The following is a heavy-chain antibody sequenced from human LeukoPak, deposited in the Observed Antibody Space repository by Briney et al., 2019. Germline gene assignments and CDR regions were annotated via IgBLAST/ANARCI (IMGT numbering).Heavy chain of an antibody. V-gene: IGHV3-30*18. CDR1: GFTFSSYG. CDR3: AKDSRMDV. J-gene: IGHJ6*02. CDR2: ISYDGSNK. Sequence: GGSLRLPCAASGFTFSSYGMHWVRQAPGKGLEWVAVISYDGSNKYYADSVKGRFTISRDNSENTLYLQMNSLRAEDTAVYYCAKDSRMDVWGQGTTVTVSS.